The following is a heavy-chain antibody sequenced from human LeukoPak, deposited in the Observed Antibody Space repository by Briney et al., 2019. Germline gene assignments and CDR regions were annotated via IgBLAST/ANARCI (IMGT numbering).Heavy chain of an antibody. J-gene: IGHJ4*02. D-gene: IGHD5-18*01. CDR3: AGGATGYSHGSRSDY. V-gene: IGHV3-48*03. Sequence: GGSLRLSCAASGFIFSNYEMNWVRQAPGKGLEWVSFISSSGLSIYYADSVKGRFTISRDNAKNSLYLQMNSLRAEDTAVYYCAGGATGYSHGSRSDYWGQGTLVAVSS. CDR2: ISSSGLSI. CDR1: GFIFSNYE.